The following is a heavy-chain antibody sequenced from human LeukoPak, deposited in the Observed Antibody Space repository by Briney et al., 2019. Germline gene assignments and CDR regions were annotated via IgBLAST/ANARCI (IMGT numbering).Heavy chain of an antibody. CDR2: IYYSGST. CDR1: GGSISSSSYY. V-gene: IGHV4-39*07. J-gene: IGHJ5*02. D-gene: IGHD2-15*01. CDR3: ARGGYCSGGVPCWFDP. Sequence: PSETLSLTCTVSGGSISSSSYYWGWIRQPPGEGLEWIGSIYYSGSTYYNPSLKSRVTISVDTSKNQFSLKLSSVTAADTAVYYCARGGYCSGGVPCWFDPWGQGTLVTVSS.